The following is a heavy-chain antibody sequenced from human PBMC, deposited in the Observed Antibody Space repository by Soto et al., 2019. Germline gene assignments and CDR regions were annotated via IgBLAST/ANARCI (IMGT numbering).Heavy chain of an antibody. CDR3: AYLPCSGGSCYWFSFSGMDV. J-gene: IGHJ6*02. CDR1: GFSLSTSGVG. CDR2: IYWDDDK. V-gene: IGHV2-5*02. D-gene: IGHD2-15*01. Sequence: QITLKESGPPLVKPTQTLTLTCTFSGFSLSTSGVGVAWIRQPPGKALEWLALIYWDDDKRYRPSLESRLTSXXXTXXSQVVLTMTNMHSVDTATYYCAYLPCSGGSCYWFSFSGMDVWGQGTTVTVSS.